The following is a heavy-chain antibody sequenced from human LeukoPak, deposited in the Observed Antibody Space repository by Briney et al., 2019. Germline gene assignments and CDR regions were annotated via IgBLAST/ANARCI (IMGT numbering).Heavy chain of an antibody. D-gene: IGHD2-2*01. V-gene: IGHV1-18*01. Sequence: ASVKVSCKASGYTFSNFGSSWGRQALGQGLEWMGWISGNNDNPNYGQKFQGRLTVTTDSSTSTAYMELRNLRSDDTAVYYCARDGTSTDDYWGQGTMVTVSS. CDR2: ISGNNDNP. J-gene: IGHJ4*02. CDR1: GYTFSNFG. CDR3: ARDGTSTDDY.